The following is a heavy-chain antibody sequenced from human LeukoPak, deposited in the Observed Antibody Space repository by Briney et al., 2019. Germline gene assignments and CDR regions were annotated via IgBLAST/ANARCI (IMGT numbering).Heavy chain of an antibody. Sequence: GGSLRLSCAASGFTFSSYSMNWVRQAPGKGLEWVSSISSSSSYIYYADPVKGRFTISRDNAKNSLYLQMNSLRAEDTAVYYCAKAGHCSSTSCYFAAFRYWGQGTLVTVSS. D-gene: IGHD2-2*01. CDR2: ISSSSSYI. J-gene: IGHJ4*02. CDR3: AKAGHCSSTSCYFAAFRY. CDR1: GFTFSSYS. V-gene: IGHV3-21*04.